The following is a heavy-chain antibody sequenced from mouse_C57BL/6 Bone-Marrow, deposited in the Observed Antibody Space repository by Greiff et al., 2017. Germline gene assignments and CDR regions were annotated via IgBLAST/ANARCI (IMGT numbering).Heavy chain of an antibody. CDR2: IDPSDSET. CDR1: GYTFTSYW. CDR3: ARATVVAPYWYFDV. J-gene: IGHJ1*03. Sequence: VQLQESGAELVRPGSSVKLSCKASGYTFTSYWMHWVKQRPIQGLEWIGNIDPSDSETHYNQKFKDKATLTVDKSSSTAYMQLSSLTSEDSAVYYCARATVVAPYWYFDVWGTGTTV. V-gene: IGHV1-52*01. D-gene: IGHD1-1*01.